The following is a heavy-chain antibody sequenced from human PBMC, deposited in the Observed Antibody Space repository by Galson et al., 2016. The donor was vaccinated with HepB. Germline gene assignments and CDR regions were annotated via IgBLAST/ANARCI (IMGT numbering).Heavy chain of an antibody. D-gene: IGHD2-21*02. CDR3: ARRMTTAINDPSDI. V-gene: IGHV5-51*01. CDR1: ENSFHTYG. Sequence: AEVKKPGESLKISCKGSENSFHTYGINWVRQMPGKGLEWMGIIYPVDSDTRYSPSFQGQVTISADKSISTAYLQWSSLRASDTAIYYCARRMTTAINDPSDIWGQGTTVTVSS. J-gene: IGHJ3*02. CDR2: IYPVDSDT.